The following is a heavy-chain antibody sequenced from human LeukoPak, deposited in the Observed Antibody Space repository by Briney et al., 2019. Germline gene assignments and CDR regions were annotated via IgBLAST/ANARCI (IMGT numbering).Heavy chain of an antibody. CDR1: GFTFSSYA. V-gene: IGHV3-30*04. CDR3: ATDPCSGGSCYSDY. CDR2: ISYDGSNK. J-gene: IGHJ4*02. D-gene: IGHD2-15*01. Sequence: GGALRLSCAASGFTFSSYAMHWVRQAPGKGLEWVAVISYDGSNKYYADSVKGRFTIPRDNSKNTLYLQMNSLRAEDTAVYYCATDPCSGGSCYSDYWGQGTLVTVSS.